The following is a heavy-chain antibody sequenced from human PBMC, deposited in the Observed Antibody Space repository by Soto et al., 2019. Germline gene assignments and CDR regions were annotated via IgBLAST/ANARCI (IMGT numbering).Heavy chain of an antibody. CDR3: ARSSGTSCIWFGP. J-gene: IGHJ5*02. CDR2: ISAYNGNT. V-gene: IGHV1-18*01. D-gene: IGHD1-26*01. CDR1: GYTFTSYG. Sequence: QVQLVQSGAEVKKPGASVKVSCKASGYTFTSYGISWVRQAPGQGLEWMGWISAYNGNTNYAQKLQGRVTMTTDTATRTAYREVRSLRADDTAVYDCARSSGTSCIWFGPWCQGTLVTVSS.